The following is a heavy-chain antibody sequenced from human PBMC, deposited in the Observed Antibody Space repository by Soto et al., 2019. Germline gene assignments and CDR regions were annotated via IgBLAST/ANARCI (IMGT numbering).Heavy chain of an antibody. CDR3: ARMEQFVYDYYYVDV. D-gene: IGHD6-6*01. CDR1: GYTSTNYG. Sequence: ASVKVSCKASGYTSTNYGITWVRRAPGQGLEWMGWMTPYNHNINYAQKLQDRVTMTSDTSTSTAYMELRSLISDDTAVYYCARMEQFVYDYYYVDVWGKGTTVTVSS. CDR2: MTPYNHNI. V-gene: IGHV1-18*01. J-gene: IGHJ6*03.